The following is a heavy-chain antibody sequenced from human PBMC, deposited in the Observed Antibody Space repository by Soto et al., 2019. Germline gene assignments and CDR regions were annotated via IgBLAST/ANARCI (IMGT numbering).Heavy chain of an antibody. Sequence: QLQLQESGPGLVKPSDTLSLTCTVSGGSISSSSYYWGWIRQPPGKGLEWIGSIYYSGSTYYNPSLKSRVTISVDTSKNQFSLKLSSVTAADTAVYYCARQAVAGTPLDPWGQGTLVTVSS. CDR1: GGSISSSSYY. V-gene: IGHV4-39*01. CDR2: IYYSGST. CDR3: ARQAVAGTPLDP. J-gene: IGHJ5*02. D-gene: IGHD6-19*01.